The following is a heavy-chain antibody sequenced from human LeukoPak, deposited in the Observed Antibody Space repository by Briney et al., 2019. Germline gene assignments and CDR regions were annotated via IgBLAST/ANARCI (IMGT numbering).Heavy chain of an antibody. J-gene: IGHJ4*02. D-gene: IGHD4-17*01. Sequence: PGGSLRLSCAASGFTFSSYSMNWVRQAPGKGLEWVSYISSSSSTIYYADSVKGRFTISRDNAKNTLYLQMNRLRAEDTAVYYWARVSVTVIPVFDYWGQGALVTVSS. CDR1: GFTFSSYS. CDR3: ARVSVTVIPVFDY. V-gene: IGHV3-48*04. CDR2: ISSSSSTI.